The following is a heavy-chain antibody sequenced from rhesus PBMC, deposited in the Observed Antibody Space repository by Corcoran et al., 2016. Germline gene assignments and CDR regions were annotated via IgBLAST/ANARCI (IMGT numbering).Heavy chain of an antibody. Sequence: QVQLQESGPGLVKPSETLSLTCAVSGGSSSGYWWGWIRQPPGKGLEWIGYIRCSSGSTYYNPSLKSRVTISTDTSKNQFSLKLSSVTAADTAVYYCAISRSSYFDYWGQGVLVTVSS. CDR1: GGSSSGYW. D-gene: IGHD4-29*01. CDR3: AISRSSYFDY. J-gene: IGHJ4*01. CDR2: IRCSSGST. V-gene: IGHV4-165*01.